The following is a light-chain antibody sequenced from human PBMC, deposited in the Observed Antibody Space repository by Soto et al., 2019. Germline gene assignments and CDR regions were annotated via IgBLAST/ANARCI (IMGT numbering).Light chain of an antibody. Sequence: DIVLTQSPATLSLSPGERDTLSCRASQSVSNYLAWFQQKPGQAPRLLIYDASNRATGIPARFSGSGSGTDFTLTISSLEPEDFAVYYCQKRTNCPPAFGQGTRLELK. CDR2: DAS. CDR3: QKRTNCPPA. CDR1: QSVSNY. J-gene: IGKJ5*01. V-gene: IGKV3-11*01.